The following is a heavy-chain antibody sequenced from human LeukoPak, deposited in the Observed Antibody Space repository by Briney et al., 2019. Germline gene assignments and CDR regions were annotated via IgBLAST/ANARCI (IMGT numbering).Heavy chain of an antibody. CDR1: GGSFSTNA. CDR3: TRDLGYGNGGNY. J-gene: IGHJ4*02. D-gene: IGHD5-18*01. CDR2: LIPVFDTG. Sequence: GASVKVSYKASGGSFSTNAISWVRQAPGQGLEWMGALIPVFDTGTYSQKFQDRLTITADQSTSTVYMGLSSLTSEDTAVYYCTRDLGYGNGGNYWGQGTLVTVSS. V-gene: IGHV1-69*13.